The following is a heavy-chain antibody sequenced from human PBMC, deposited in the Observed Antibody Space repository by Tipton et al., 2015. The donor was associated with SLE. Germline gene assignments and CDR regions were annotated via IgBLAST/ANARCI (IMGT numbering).Heavy chain of an antibody. CDR1: GFTFSSYS. J-gene: IGHJ4*02. D-gene: IGHD1-26*01. V-gene: IGHV3-21*03. CDR2: ISSSSSYI. Sequence: GSLRLSCAASGFTFSSYSMNWVRQAPGKGLEWVSSISSSSSYIYYADSVKGRFTISRVNAKNSLYLQMNSLRAEDTAVYYCARARGSGSYYPDYWGQGTLVTVSS. CDR3: ARARGSGSYYPDY.